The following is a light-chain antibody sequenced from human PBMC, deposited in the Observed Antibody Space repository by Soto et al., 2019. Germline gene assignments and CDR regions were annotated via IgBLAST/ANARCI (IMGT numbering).Light chain of an antibody. J-gene: IGLJ2*01. V-gene: IGLV4-69*01. CDR1: SGHSSYA. Sequence: QLVLTQSPSASASLGASVKLTCTLSSGHSSYAIAWHQQQPEKGPRYLMNLNSDDSHSKGDGIPDRFSGSSSGAERYLTISSLQSEDEADYYCQTWGTGMVFGGGTKLTVL. CDR2: LNSDDSH. CDR3: QTWGTGMV.